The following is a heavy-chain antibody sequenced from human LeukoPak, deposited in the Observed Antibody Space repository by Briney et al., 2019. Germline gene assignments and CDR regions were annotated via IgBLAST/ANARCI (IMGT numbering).Heavy chain of an antibody. Sequence: GASVKVSCKVSGYTLTEVSIHWVRQAPGKGLEWMGGFDPEDGETIHAQKFQGRVTMTEDTSTDTAYMEVSSLRSEDTAVYYCARGSSRGYGDYENDYWGQGTLVTVSS. CDR3: ARGSSRGYGDYENDY. CDR2: FDPEDGET. D-gene: IGHD4-17*01. J-gene: IGHJ4*02. V-gene: IGHV1-24*01. CDR1: GYTLTEVS.